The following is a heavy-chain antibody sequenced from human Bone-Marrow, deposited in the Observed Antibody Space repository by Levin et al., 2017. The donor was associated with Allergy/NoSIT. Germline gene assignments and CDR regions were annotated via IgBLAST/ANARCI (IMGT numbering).Heavy chain of an antibody. D-gene: IGHD2-15*01. CDR1: GGSISSSSYY. J-gene: IGHJ6*03. CDR3: ARVVGGGCSGGSCYFDYYYMDG. V-gene: IGHV4-39*01. CDR2: IYYSGST. Sequence: PGGSLRLSCTVSGGSISSSSYYWGWIRQPPGKGLEWIGSIYYSGSTYYNPSLKSRVTISVDTSKNQFSLKLSSVTAADTAVYYCARVVGGGCSGGSCYFDYYYMDGWGKGTTVTVSS.